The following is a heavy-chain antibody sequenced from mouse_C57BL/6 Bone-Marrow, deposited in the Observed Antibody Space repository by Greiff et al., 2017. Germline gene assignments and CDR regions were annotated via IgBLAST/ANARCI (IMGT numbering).Heavy chain of an antibody. CDR3: TRGIYDYGSFDY. Sequence: QVQLQQSGAELVRPGASVTLSCKASGYTFTDYEMHWVKQTPVHGLEWIGAIDPENGGTAYNQKFKGKAILTADKSSSTAYLELRSLTSEDSAVYDCTRGIYDYGSFDYGGQGTTLTVSS. CDR1: GYTFTDYE. V-gene: IGHV1-15*01. D-gene: IGHD1-1*01. CDR2: IDPENGGT. J-gene: IGHJ2*01.